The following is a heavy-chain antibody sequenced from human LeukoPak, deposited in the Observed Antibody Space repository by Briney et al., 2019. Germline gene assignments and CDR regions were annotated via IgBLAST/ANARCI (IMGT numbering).Heavy chain of an antibody. D-gene: IGHD5-24*01. J-gene: IGHJ3*02. CDR2: IVVGSGDT. Sequence: SVKVSCKASGFTFTSSAVQWVRQARGQRLEWIGWIVVGSGDTNYAQKFQERVTITRAMSTSTAYMELSSLRSEDTAVYYCAATSGNYRIDAFDIWGQGTTVTVSS. CDR1: GFTFTSSA. V-gene: IGHV1-58*01. CDR3: AATSGNYRIDAFDI.